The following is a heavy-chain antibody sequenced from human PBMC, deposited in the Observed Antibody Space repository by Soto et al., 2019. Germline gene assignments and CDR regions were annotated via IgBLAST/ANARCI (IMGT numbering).Heavy chain of an antibody. Sequence: SETLSLTCTVSGGSISSYYWSWIRQPPGKGLEWIGYIYYSGSTNYNPSLKSRVTISVDTSKNQFSLKLSSVTAADTAVYYCARVGSGSYYNGPTRSYYFDYWGQGTLVTVSS. V-gene: IGHV4-59*01. J-gene: IGHJ4*02. CDR1: GGSISSYY. CDR2: IYYSGST. D-gene: IGHD3-10*01. CDR3: ARVGSGSYYNGPTRSYYFDY.